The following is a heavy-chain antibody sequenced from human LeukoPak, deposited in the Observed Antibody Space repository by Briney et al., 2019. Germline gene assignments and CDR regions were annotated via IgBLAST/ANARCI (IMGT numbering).Heavy chain of an antibody. J-gene: IGHJ2*01. CDR1: GGTFSSYA. V-gene: IGHV1-69*13. CDR2: MIPIFSAA. CDR3: ATHPWEHKNWYFDL. D-gene: IGHD1-26*01. Sequence: SVNVSCKASGGTFSSYAISWVRQAPGPGLEWMGGMIPIFSAANYEQTFQGRVTITADESTSTAYMELSSLRAEDTAVYYCATHPWEHKNWYFDLWGRGTLVTVSS.